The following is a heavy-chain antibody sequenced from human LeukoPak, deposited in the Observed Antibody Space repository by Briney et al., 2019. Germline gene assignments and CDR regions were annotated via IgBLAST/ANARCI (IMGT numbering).Heavy chain of an antibody. V-gene: IGHV4-59*01. D-gene: IGHD1-26*01. Sequence: PSETLSLTCTASGGSISTYSWTWIRQPPGKGLEWIGNIYYSGSTNYNPSLKSRVTISIDTSKNQFSLKVSSVTAADTAVYYCAREPRGASYYYYGMDVWGQGTTVTVSS. CDR3: AREPRGASYYYYGMDV. J-gene: IGHJ6*02. CDR2: IYYSGST. CDR1: GGSISTYS.